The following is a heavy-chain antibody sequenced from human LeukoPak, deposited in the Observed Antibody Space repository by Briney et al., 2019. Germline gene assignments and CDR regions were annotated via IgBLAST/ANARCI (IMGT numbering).Heavy chain of an antibody. J-gene: IGHJ4*02. CDR3: ARVYYGSGRYPSGNY. CDR2: IYPGGSDT. V-gene: IGHV5-51*01. D-gene: IGHD3-10*01. Sequence: GESLKISCKGSGYSFTSYWIGWVRQMPGKGLEWMGIIYPGGSDTSYSPSFQGQVTISADKSISTAYLQWSRLKASDTAMYYWARVYYGSGRYPSGNYWGQGTLVTVSS. CDR1: GYSFTSYW.